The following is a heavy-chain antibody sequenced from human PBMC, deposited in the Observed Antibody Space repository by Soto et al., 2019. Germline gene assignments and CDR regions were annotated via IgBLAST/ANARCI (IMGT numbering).Heavy chain of an antibody. Sequence: ASVKVSCKVSGYTLTELSMHWVRQAPGKGLEWMGGFDPDDGETIYAQKFQGRVTMTEDTSTDTAYMELSSLRSEDTAVYYCATPRGYYYGSGLNYYGMDVWGQGTTVTVSS. D-gene: IGHD3-10*01. J-gene: IGHJ6*02. CDR1: GYTLTELS. CDR3: ATPRGYYYGSGLNYYGMDV. V-gene: IGHV1-24*01. CDR2: FDPDDGET.